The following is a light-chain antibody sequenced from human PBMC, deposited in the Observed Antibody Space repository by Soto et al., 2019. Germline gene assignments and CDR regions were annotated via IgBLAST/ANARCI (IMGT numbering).Light chain of an antibody. CDR2: GAS. Sequence: EIVLTQSPGTLSLSPGEEATLSCRASQTVTTRYLAWYQQRPGQSPRLLIYGASTRATGVPARFSGSGSGTEFTLTISSLQPDDFATYYCQHYNSYSEAFGQGTKVDIK. CDR1: QTVTTRY. V-gene: IGKV3-20*01. J-gene: IGKJ1*01. CDR3: QHYNSYSEA.